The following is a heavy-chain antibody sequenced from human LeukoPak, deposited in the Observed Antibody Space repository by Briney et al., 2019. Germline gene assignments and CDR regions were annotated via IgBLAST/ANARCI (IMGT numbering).Heavy chain of an antibody. V-gene: IGHV4-30-2*01. J-gene: IGHJ4*02. CDR2: IYHSGST. D-gene: IGHD4-11*01. Sequence: PSETLSLTCTVSGGSISSGGDYWSWIRQPPGKGLEWIGYIYHSGSTYYNPSLKSRVTISLDRSKNQFSLKLTSVTAADTAVYYCARGGVGLQPDYWGQGTLVTVSS. CDR1: GGSISSGGDY. CDR3: ARGGVGLQPDY.